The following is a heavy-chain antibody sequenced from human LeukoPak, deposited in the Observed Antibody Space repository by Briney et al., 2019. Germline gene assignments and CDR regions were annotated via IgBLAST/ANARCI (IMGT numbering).Heavy chain of an antibody. CDR3: ARNNYYGSGSLSYYYYYYMDV. CDR1: GGSFSGYY. D-gene: IGHD3-10*01. J-gene: IGHJ6*03. Sequence: SETLSLTCAVYGGSFSGYYWSWLRQPPGKGLEWIGEINHIGSTNYNPSLKSRVTISVDTSKNQFSLKLSSVTAADTAVYYCARNNYYGSGSLSYYYYYYMDVWGKGTTVTISS. V-gene: IGHV4-34*01. CDR2: INHIGST.